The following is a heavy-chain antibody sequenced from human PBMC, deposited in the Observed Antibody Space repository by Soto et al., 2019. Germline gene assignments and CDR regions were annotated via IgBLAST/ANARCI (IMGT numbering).Heavy chain of an antibody. J-gene: IGHJ6*02. CDR1: GGTFSSYT. CDR3: AAVPSSATFFYYGMDV. D-gene: IGHD3-16*01. Sequence: SVKVSCKASGGTFSSYTISWVRQAPGQGLEWMGRIIPILGIANYAQKFQGRVTITADKSTSTAYMELSSLRSEDTAVYYCAAVPSSATFFYYGMDVWGQGTTVTVSS. V-gene: IGHV1-69*02. CDR2: IIPILGIA.